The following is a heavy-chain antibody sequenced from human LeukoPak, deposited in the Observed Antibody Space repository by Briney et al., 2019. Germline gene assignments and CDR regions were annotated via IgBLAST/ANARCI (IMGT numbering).Heavy chain of an antibody. D-gene: IGHD5-12*01. J-gene: IGHJ4*02. V-gene: IGHV2-70*04. CDR2: IDWDDDK. CDR1: GFSLSTSGKR. Sequence: SGPALVKPTQTLTLTCTFSGFSLSTSGKRVSWIRQPPGKALEWLARIDWDDDKFYSTSLKTRLTISKDTSKNQVVLTMTNMDPVDTATYYCARTRATMRGFDYWGQGTLVTVSS. CDR3: ARTRATMRGFDY.